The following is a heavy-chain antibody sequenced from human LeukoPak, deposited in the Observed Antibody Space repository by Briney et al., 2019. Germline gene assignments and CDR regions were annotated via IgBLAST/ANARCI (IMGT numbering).Heavy chain of an antibody. CDR1: GGSVGGYY. V-gene: IGHV4-34*01. J-gene: IGHJ4*02. CDR3: ARGLYSGYADYFDY. D-gene: IGHD5-12*01. CDR2: INHSGST. Sequence: SETLSLTCAVDGGSVGGYYCSWIRQPPGKWLEWIGEINHSGSTNYKPSLKRRVPISVDTSKNQFSLKLSSVTAADPAVYYCARGLYSGYADYFDYWGQGTLVTVSS.